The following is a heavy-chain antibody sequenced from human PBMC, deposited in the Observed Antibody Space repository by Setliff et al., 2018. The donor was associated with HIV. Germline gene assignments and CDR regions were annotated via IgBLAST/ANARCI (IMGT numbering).Heavy chain of an antibody. CDR1: GDSISSGYYY. CDR2: MYYNANT. D-gene: IGHD2-21*01. V-gene: IGHV4-39*01. J-gene: IGHJ4*02. CDR3: ARHRSYPRVYFDH. Sequence: ASETLSLTCTVSGDSISSGYYYWGWIRQPPGKELEWIGSMYYNANTYYNPSLKSRVTMSVDTSKNQFSLKLASVTAADTAFYYCARHRSYPRVYFDHWGLGTLVTVSS.